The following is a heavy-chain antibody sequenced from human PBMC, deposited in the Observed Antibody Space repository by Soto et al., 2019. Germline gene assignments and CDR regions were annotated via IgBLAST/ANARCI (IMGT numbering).Heavy chain of an antibody. Sequence: QVQLQEPGPGLVKPSDTLSLTCAVSGYSISSSNWWGWIRQPPGKGLEWIGYSYYSGSTYYNPSLTSRVTMSVDTSKNQFSLKLSSVTAVDTAVYYCAAGGIVGATTADYWGQGTLVTVSS. CDR2: SYYSGST. D-gene: IGHD1-26*01. J-gene: IGHJ4*02. CDR1: GYSISSSNW. CDR3: AAGGIVGATTADY. V-gene: IGHV4-28*01.